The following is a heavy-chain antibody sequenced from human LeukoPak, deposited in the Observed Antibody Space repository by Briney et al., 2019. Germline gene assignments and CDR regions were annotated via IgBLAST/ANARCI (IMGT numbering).Heavy chain of an antibody. Sequence: ASVTVSCKASGYTFTSYYMHWVRQAPGQGLEWMGIINPSGGSTSYAQKFQGRVTMTRDTSTSTVYMELSSLRSEDTAVYYCARDRGDYYDSSGSIGYWGQGTLVTVSS. V-gene: IGHV1-46*01. D-gene: IGHD3-22*01. CDR2: INPSGGST. CDR3: ARDRGDYYDSSGSIGY. CDR1: GYTFTSYY. J-gene: IGHJ4*02.